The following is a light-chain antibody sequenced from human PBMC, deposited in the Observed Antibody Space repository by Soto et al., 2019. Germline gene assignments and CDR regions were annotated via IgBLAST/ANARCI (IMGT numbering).Light chain of an antibody. V-gene: IGKV3-15*01. J-gene: IGKJ5*01. CDR1: QSISSN. CDR3: QQYNSWTSIT. Sequence: EIVMTQSPATLSVSPGERVTLSCRASQSISSNLGWYQQRPGQAPRLLIYGASTRATGIPPRFSGSGSGTEFTLTFSSLQSEDIAIYYCQQYNSWTSITFGQGTRLEIK. CDR2: GAS.